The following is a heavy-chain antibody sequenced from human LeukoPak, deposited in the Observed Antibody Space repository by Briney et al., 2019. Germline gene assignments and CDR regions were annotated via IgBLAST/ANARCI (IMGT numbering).Heavy chain of an antibody. J-gene: IGHJ4*02. Sequence: GGSLRLSCTVSGFTVSSNSMSWVRQAPGKGLEWVSFVYSAGNTHYSDSVKGRFTISRDNSKNTLYLQMNGLRAVDTALYYCAKGGDYYGSGSYIDYWGQGALVTVSS. CDR3: AKGGDYYGSGSYIDY. CDR2: VYSAGNT. CDR1: GFTVSSNS. V-gene: IGHV3-53*01. D-gene: IGHD3-10*01.